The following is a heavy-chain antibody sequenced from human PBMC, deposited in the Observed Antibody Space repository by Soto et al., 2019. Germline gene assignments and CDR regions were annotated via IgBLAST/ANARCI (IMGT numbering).Heavy chain of an antibody. V-gene: IGHV4-59*08. CDR3: ASQSVGPYGSGSYFDY. J-gene: IGHJ4*02. CDR1: GGSISSYY. Sequence: QVQLQESGPGLVKPSETLSLTCTVSGGSISSYYWSWIRQPPGKGLEWIGYIYYSGSTNYTPSLKSGVTISVDTSKDTSTRQLTSVTAADTAVYSCASQSVGPYGSGSYFDYWGQGTLVTVSP. D-gene: IGHD3-10*01. CDR2: IYYSGST.